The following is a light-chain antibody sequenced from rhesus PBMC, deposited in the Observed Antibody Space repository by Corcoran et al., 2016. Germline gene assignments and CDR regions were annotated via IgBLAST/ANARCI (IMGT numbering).Light chain of an antibody. J-gene: IGKJ1*01. CDR1: STVSTT. CDR3: QQGNSIPPT. CDR2: RTS. Sequence: EIVLTQSPTSMAVSQGERVTISCTASSTVSTTYLHWYQQRPGVPPRLPVDRTSSLASGVPARFSGSGSGTSYTLAISSMEAEDAANYYCQQGNSIPPTFGQGTKVEIK. V-gene: IGKV3-42*01.